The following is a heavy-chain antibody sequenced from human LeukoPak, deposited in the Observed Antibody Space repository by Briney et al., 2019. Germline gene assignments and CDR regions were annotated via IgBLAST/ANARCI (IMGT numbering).Heavy chain of an antibody. CDR2: ISAYNGNT. D-gene: IGHD2-2*01. J-gene: IGHJ4*02. CDR3: AREGGYCSSTSCYEHYFDY. V-gene: IGHV1-18*01. Sequence: ASVKVSCKASGYTFTSYGISWVRQAPGQGLEWMGWISAYNGNTNYAQKLQGRVTMTTGTSTSTAYMELRSLRSDDTAVYYCAREGGYCSSTSCYEHYFDYWGQGTLVTVSS. CDR1: GYTFTSYG.